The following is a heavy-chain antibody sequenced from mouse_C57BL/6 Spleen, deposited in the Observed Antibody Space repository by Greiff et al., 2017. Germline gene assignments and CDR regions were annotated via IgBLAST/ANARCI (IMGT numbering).Heavy chain of an antibody. CDR3: ALSTMITTAYYYAMDY. CDR1: GFNIKDYY. Sequence: VQLQQSGAELVKPGASVKLSCTASGFNIKDYYMHWVKQRTEQGLEWIGRIDPEDGETKYAPKFQGKATITADTSSNTAYLQLSSLTSEDTAVYYWALSTMITTAYYYAMDYWGQGTSVTVSS. J-gene: IGHJ4*01. CDR2: IDPEDGET. V-gene: IGHV14-2*01. D-gene: IGHD2-4*01.